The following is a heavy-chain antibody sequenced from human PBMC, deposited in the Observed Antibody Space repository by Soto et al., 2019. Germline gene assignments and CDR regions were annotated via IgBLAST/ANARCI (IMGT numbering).Heavy chain of an antibody. J-gene: IGHJ5*02. CDR1: GGSITSGNYA. CDR3: ARGVVVVVAATPSPWFDP. V-gene: IGHV4-30-2*06. D-gene: IGHD2-15*01. Sequence: SETLSLTCAVSGGSITSGNYAWSWIRQSPGQGLEWIGYIYQGGSAFYNPSLKPRVTIFLDRSKNQFSLKLSSVTAADTAVYYCARGVVVVVAATPSPWFDPWGQGTLVTVSS. CDR2: IYQGGSA.